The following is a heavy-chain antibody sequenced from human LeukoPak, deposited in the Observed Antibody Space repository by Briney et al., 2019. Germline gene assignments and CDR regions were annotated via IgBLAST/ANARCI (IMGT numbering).Heavy chain of an antibody. CDR3: ARTQDYCSGGSCYLPWFDP. CDR1: GYTFTSYG. J-gene: IGHJ5*02. V-gene: IGHV1-18*04. Sequence: ASVKVSCKASGYTFTSYGISWVRQAPGQGLEWMGWISAYNGNTNHAQKLQGRVTMTTDTSTSTAYMELRSLRSDDTAVYYCARTQDYCSGGSCYLPWFDPWGQGTLVTVSS. D-gene: IGHD2-15*01. CDR2: ISAYNGNT.